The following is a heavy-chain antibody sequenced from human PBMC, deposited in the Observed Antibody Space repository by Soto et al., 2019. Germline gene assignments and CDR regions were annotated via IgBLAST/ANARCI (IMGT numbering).Heavy chain of an antibody. CDR3: ARHGEPLGSCSGGSCSPLYNWSHP. J-gene: IGHJ5*02. D-gene: IGHD2-15*01. CDR1: GYSFTSYW. V-gene: IGHV5-51*01. CDR2: IYPGDSDT. Sequence: GESLKISCKGSGYSFTSYWIGWVRQMPGKGLEWMGIIYPGDSDTRYSPSFQGQVTISADKSISTAYLQWSSLKASDTAMYYCARHGEPLGSCSGGSCSPLYNWSHPSGPGTLLTVSS.